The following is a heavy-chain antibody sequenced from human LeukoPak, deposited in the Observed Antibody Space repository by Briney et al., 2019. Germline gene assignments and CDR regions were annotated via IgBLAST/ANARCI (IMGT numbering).Heavy chain of an antibody. CDR1: GYTFTSYG. CDR2: ISAYNGNT. J-gene: IGHJ3*02. Sequence: ASVKVSCKASGYTFTSYGISWVRQAPGQGLEWMGWISAYNGNTNYAQKLQGRVTMTTDTSTSTDYMELRSLRSDDTAVYYCGRDWIAVAGSDAFDIWARRPMDTVSS. V-gene: IGHV1-18*01. D-gene: IGHD6-19*01. CDR3: GRDWIAVAGSDAFDI.